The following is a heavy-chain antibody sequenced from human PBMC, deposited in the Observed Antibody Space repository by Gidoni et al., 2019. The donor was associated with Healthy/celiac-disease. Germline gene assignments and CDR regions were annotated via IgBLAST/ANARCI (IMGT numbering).Heavy chain of an antibody. D-gene: IGHD1-26*01. Sequence: QVQLQESGPGLVKPSETLSLTCTVSGGSVSSGSYYWSWIRQPPGKGLEWIGYIYYSGSTNYNPSLKSRVTISVDTSKNQFSLKLSSVTAADTAVYYCARGSRGSYPNDAFDIWGQGTMVTVSS. CDR2: IYYSGST. CDR3: ARGSRGSYPNDAFDI. J-gene: IGHJ3*02. V-gene: IGHV4-61*01. CDR1: GGSVSSGSYY.